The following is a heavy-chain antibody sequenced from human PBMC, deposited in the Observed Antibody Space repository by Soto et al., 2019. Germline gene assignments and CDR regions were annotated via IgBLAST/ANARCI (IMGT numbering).Heavy chain of an antibody. J-gene: IGHJ4*02. CDR3: ARANWVVVPAAISYYFDY. CDR1: GYTFSDYY. CDR2: ISSSGSTI. Sequence: GGSLRLSCAASGYTFSDYYMSWIRQAPGKGLEWVSYISSSGSTIYYADSVKGRFTISRDNAKNSLYLQMNSLRAEDTAVYYCARANWVVVPAAISYYFDYWGQGTLVTVSS. D-gene: IGHD2-2*01. V-gene: IGHV3-11*01.